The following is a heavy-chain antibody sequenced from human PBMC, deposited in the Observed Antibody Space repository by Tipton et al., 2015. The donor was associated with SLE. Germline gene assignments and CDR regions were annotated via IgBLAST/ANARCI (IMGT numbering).Heavy chain of an antibody. D-gene: IGHD2/OR15-2a*01. CDR1: GFSFGDYA. V-gene: IGHV3-9*01. CDR3: AKDRGAIKYYGMDV. J-gene: IGHJ6*02. CDR2: ISWNSDTS. Sequence: SLRLSCAASGFSFGDYAMHWVRQAPGKGLEWVSGISWNSDTSLYADSVKGRITISRDNAKNSLYLRMNSLRAEDTALYYCAKDRGAIKYYGMDVWGQGTTVTVSS.